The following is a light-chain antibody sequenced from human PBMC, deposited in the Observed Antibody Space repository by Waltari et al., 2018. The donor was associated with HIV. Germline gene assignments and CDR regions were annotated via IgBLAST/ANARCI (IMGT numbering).Light chain of an antibody. V-gene: IGLV3-25*03. CDR3: QSADSNASLWV. J-gene: IGLJ3*02. CDR2: KDT. Sequence: SYELTQPPSVSVSPGQTARITCSGDAFPKQYAYWYQQRSGQAPVLVIYKDTERPSGIPERFSGSSSGTTATLTIIGVQAQDEADYHCQSADSNASLWVFGGGTKLTVL. CDR1: AFPKQY.